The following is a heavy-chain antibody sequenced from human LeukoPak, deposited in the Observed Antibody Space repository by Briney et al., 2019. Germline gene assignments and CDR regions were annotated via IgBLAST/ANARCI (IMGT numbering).Heavy chain of an antibody. V-gene: IGHV3-30*10. CDR1: GITFSTYA. CDR2: VSHDGGNE. D-gene: IGHD3-16*01. J-gene: IGHJ4*02. CDR3: ASWAGGSAIIYLFAY. Sequence: GRSLRLSCVASGITFSTYALHWGRQAPGKGLEWVAVVSHDGGNEYYTDAVRGRFTVSRDNSKNTLYLQMDSLRAEDTAVYYCASWAGGSAIIYLFAYWGQGTVVTVSS.